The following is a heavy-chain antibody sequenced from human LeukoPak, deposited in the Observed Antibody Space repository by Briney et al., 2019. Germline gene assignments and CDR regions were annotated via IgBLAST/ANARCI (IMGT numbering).Heavy chain of an antibody. CDR2: INAANGNT. Sequence: GASVKVSCKASGGTFSSYAISWVRQAPGQRLEWMGWINAANGNTKYSQRFQGRVTITRDTSASTAYMELSSLRSEDTAVYYCARQTYYYDSSGYSYFDYWGQGTLVTVSS. CDR1: GGTFSSYA. V-gene: IGHV1-3*01. J-gene: IGHJ4*02. CDR3: ARQTYYYDSSGYSYFDY. D-gene: IGHD3-22*01.